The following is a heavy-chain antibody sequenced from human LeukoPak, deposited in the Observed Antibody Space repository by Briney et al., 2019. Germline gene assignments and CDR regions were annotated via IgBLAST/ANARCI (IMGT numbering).Heavy chain of an antibody. Sequence: ASVKVSCKASGYTFTGYYMHWVRQAPGQGLEWMGWINPNSGGTNYAQKFQGRVTMTRDTSISTAYMELRRLRSDDTAVYYCARGLGYSYGYDWFDPWGQGTLVTVSS. CDR3: ARGLGYSYGYDWFDP. D-gene: IGHD5-18*01. J-gene: IGHJ5*02. CDR1: GYTFTGYY. V-gene: IGHV1-2*02. CDR2: INPNSGGT.